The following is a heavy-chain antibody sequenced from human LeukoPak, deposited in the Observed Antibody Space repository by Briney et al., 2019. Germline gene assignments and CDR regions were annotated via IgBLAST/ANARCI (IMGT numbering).Heavy chain of an antibody. Sequence: GGSLRLSCAASGFTFSNYALSWVRQAPGRWLEWVSAITGSGGGTYYADSVKGRFTISRDNSRNTLYLQTNSLRAEDTAVYYCAKVPGGKGWNFDSWGQGTLVTVSS. CDR3: AKVPGGKGWNFDS. D-gene: IGHD2-15*01. CDR2: ITGSGGGT. V-gene: IGHV3-23*01. CDR1: GFTFSNYA. J-gene: IGHJ4*02.